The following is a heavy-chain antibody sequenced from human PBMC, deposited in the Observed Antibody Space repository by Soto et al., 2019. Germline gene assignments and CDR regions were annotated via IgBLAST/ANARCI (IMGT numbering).Heavy chain of an antibody. D-gene: IGHD2-2*01. CDR3: AREAGYCSRTSCYRRAFDT. Sequence: EVQLVESGGDLVQPGGSLSLSCAASGFTFSGHWMHWVRQVPGKGLEWVSRINTDGGSSAYADSVKGRFAISRDNAKNTHYQQMNGLRAEDTAVYYCAREAGYCSRTSCYRRAFDTWGQGTTVTVSS. J-gene: IGHJ3*02. V-gene: IGHV3-74*03. CDR1: GFTFSGHW. CDR2: INTDGGSS.